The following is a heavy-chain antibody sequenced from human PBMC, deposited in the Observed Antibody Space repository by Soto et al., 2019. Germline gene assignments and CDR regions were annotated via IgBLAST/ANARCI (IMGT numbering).Heavy chain of an antibody. CDR3: AGISSCEGSGYYYYGMDV. J-gene: IGHJ6*02. CDR2: IYYSGST. CDR1: GGSISSGGYY. V-gene: IGHV4-31*03. D-gene: IGHD3-10*01. Sequence: QVQLQESGPGLVKPSQTLSRTCTVSGGSISSGGYYWSWIRQHPGKGLEWIGYIYYSGSTYYNPSLKSRVTTSEDKSKNPFGLKMSSVTAAATAVSYCAGISSCEGSGYYYYGMDVWGRGAAVTFCS.